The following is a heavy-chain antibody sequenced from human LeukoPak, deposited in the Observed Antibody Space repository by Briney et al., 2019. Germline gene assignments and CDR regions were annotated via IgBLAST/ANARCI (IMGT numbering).Heavy chain of an antibody. V-gene: IGHV3-53*01. CDR3: AREQLDYYYGMDV. CDR1: GFIVSGKY. CDR2: IRSGGST. J-gene: IGHJ6*02. D-gene: IGHD1-1*01. Sequence: GGSLRLSCAASGFIVSGKYMSWVRQAPGKGLEWVSVIRSGGSTSYADSVKGRFTISRDNSKNTLYLQMNSLRAEDTAMYYCAREQLDYYYGMDVWGQGTTVTVSS.